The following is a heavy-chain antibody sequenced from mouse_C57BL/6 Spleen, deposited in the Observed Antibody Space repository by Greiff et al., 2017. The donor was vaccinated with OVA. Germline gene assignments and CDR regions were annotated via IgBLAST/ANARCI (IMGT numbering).Heavy chain of an antibody. CDR2: IDPENGDT. J-gene: IGHJ2*01. CDR1: GFNIKDDY. Sequence: EVQRVESGAELVRPGASVKLSCTASGFNIKDDYMHWVKQRPEQGLEWIGWIDPENGDTEYASKFQGKATITADTSSNTAYLQLSSLTSEDTAVYYCTTSQVDYWGQGTTLTVSS. CDR3: TTSQVDY. V-gene: IGHV14-4*01. D-gene: IGHD3-2*02.